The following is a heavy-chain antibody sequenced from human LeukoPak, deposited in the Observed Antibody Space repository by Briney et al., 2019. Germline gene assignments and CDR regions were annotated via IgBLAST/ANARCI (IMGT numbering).Heavy chain of an antibody. J-gene: IGHJ4*02. CDR3: ARDDPNGDSFDY. CDR1: GGSISSYY. V-gene: IGHV4-59*12. D-gene: IGHD2-21*01. CDR2: IYYSGST. Sequence: SETLSLTCTVSGGSISSYYWSWIRQPPGKGLEWIGYIYYSGSTNYNPSLKSRVTISVDTSKNQFSLKLSSVTAADTAVYYCARDDPNGDSFDYWGQGTLVTVSS.